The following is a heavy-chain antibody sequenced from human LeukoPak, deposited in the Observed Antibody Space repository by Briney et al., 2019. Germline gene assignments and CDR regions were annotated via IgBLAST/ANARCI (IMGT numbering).Heavy chain of an antibody. J-gene: IGHJ4*02. CDR2: IPFDGSDE. D-gene: IGHD4-17*01. CDR3: ARGHDYGDYIDY. V-gene: IGHV3-30*02. CDR1: GFTFSSYG. Sequence: GGSLRLSCAASGFTFSSYGMHWVRQAPGKGLEWVAYIPFDGSDEYYVDSVKGRFTISRDNSKNTLYLQMNSLRAEDTAVYYCARGHDYGDYIDYWGQGTLVTVSS.